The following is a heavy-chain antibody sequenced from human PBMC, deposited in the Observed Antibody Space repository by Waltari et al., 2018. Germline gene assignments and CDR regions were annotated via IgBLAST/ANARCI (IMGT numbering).Heavy chain of an antibody. CDR3: ARTDYDFWSGYPDHAFDI. CDR1: GYTFTSYA. CDR2: INAGNGNT. J-gene: IGHJ3*02. Sequence: QVQLVQSGAEVKKPGASVKVSCKASGYTFTSYAMHWVLQAPGQRLEWMGWINAGNGNTKYSQEFQGRVTITRDTSASTAYMELSSLRSEDMAVYYCARTDYDFWSGYPDHAFDIWGQGTMVTVSS. V-gene: IGHV1-3*03. D-gene: IGHD3-3*01.